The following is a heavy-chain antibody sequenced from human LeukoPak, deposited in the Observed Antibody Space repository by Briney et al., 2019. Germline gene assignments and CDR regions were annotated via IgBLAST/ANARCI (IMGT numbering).Heavy chain of an antibody. CDR3: AKAQNFPPSAFFDS. Sequence: GESLRLSCAASGFTFSNYWMSWVRQAPGKGPEWVANIKEDGRETYYLDSVEGRFTISRDNAKNSLELQMNSLRVEDTAVYYCAKAQNFPPSAFFDSWGQGTLVTVSS. CDR2: IKEDGRET. J-gene: IGHJ4*02. D-gene: IGHD1-7*01. V-gene: IGHV3-7*01. CDR1: GFTFSNYW.